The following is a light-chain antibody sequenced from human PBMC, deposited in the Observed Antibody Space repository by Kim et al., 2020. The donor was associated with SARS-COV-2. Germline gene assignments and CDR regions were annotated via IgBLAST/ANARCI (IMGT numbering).Light chain of an antibody. CDR3: QTWGTGFRM. V-gene: IGLV4-69*01. J-gene: IGLJ3*02. CDR2: VNSDGSH. Sequence: SVKLTCPRSSGHSTYTIAWHQQQPEKGPRYLMKVNSDGSHSKGDGIPDRFSGSSSGAERYLTISSLQSDDEADYYCQTWGTGFRMFGGGTQLTVL. CDR1: SGHSTYT.